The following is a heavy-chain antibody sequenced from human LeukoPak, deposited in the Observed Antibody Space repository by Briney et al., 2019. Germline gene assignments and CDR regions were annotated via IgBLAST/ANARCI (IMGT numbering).Heavy chain of an antibody. CDR2: VNGSGGST. CDR3: AKVILAAAENYFDY. D-gene: IGHD6-13*01. J-gene: IGHJ4*02. CDR1: GFTFSASA. Sequence: GGSLRLSCAASGFTFSASAMNWVRQAPAKGLEWVSSVNGSGGSTYYADSVKGRFTISRDNSKNTLYLQMNSLRAEDTAVYYCAKVILAAAENYFDYWGQGTLVTVSS. V-gene: IGHV3-23*01.